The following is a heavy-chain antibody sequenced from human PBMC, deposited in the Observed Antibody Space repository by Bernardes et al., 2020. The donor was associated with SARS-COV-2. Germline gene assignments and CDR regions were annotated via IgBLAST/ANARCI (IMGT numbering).Heavy chain of an antibody. Sequence: GGSLRLSCAASGFTFSSYAMSWVRQAPGKGLEWVSAISGSGGSTYYADSVKGRFTISRDNSKNTLYLQMNSLRAEDTAVYYCAKDLDSSGKVYYYYGMDVWGQGTTVTVSS. J-gene: IGHJ6*02. CDR1: GFTFSSYA. CDR3: AKDLDSSGKVYYYYGMDV. V-gene: IGHV3-23*01. D-gene: IGHD3-22*01. CDR2: ISGSGGST.